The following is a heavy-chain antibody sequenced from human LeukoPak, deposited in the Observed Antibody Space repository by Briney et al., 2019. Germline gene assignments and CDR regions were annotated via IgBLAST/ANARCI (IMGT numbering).Heavy chain of an antibody. Sequence: PSETLSLTCAVYGGSFSGYYWSWIRQPPGKGLEWIGEINHSGSTNYNPSLKSRVTISVDTSKNQLSLKLSSVTAADTAVYYCAGGRGGIAAAGTPFDYWGQGTLVTVSS. CDR3: AGGRGGIAAAGTPFDY. J-gene: IGHJ4*02. D-gene: IGHD6-13*01. CDR2: INHSGST. V-gene: IGHV4-34*01. CDR1: GGSFSGYY.